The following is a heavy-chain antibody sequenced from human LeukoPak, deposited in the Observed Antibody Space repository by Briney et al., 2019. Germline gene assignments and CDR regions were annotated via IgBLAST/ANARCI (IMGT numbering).Heavy chain of an antibody. CDR2: IYYSGST. J-gene: IGHJ4*02. CDR1: GGSISSYY. CDR3: ARAHYYDSSGYPTPDY. Sequence: KPSETLSLTCTVSGGSISSYYWSWIRQPPGKGLEWIGYIYYSGSTNYNPSLKSRVTISVDTSKNQFSLKLSSVTAADTAVYYCARAHYYDSSGYPTPDYWGQGTLVTVSS. V-gene: IGHV4-59*01. D-gene: IGHD3-22*01.